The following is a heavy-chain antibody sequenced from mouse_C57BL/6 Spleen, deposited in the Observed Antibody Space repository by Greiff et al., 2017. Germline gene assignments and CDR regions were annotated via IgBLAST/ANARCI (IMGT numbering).Heavy chain of an antibody. CDR1: GYSITSGYY. V-gene: IGHV3-6*01. CDR3: ARAEGYAMDY. J-gene: IGHJ4*01. CDR2: ISYDGSN. Sequence: ESGPGLVKPSQSLSLTCSVTGYSITSGYYWNWIRQFPGNKLEWMGYISYDGSNNYNPSLKNRISITRDTSKNQFFLKLNSVTTEDTATYYCARAEGYAMDYWGQGTSVTVPS.